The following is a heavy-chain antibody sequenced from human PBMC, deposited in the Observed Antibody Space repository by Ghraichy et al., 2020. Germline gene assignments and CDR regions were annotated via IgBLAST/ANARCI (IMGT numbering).Heavy chain of an antibody. D-gene: IGHD2-2*01. Sequence: TLSLTCTVSGGSISSYYWSWIRQPAGKGLEWIGRIYTSGSTNYNPSLKSRVTMSVDTSKNQFSLKLSSVTAADTAVYYCARDEGEVVPAAMTHYYYYYGMDVWGQGTTVTVSS. CDR1: GGSISSYY. CDR3: ARDEGEVVPAAMTHYYYYYGMDV. CDR2: IYTSGST. J-gene: IGHJ6*02. V-gene: IGHV4-4*07.